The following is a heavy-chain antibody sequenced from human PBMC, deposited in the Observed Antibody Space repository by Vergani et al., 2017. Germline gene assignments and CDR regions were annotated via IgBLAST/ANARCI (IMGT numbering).Heavy chain of an antibody. CDR1: GFTYSYYG. J-gene: IGHJ1*01. Sequence: QVHLVESGGGVVQPGRSLRLSCVVSGFTYSYYGMHWVRQAPGKGLEWVAVISYDGTQKYYADSLKGRFTISRDNSKSTLCLQMNSLRTEDTAVYYCATKSCGTPGCQRGYFREWVQGTLVTVSS. V-gene: IGHV3-30*03. CDR2: ISYDGTQK. CDR3: ATKSCGTPGCQRGYFRE. D-gene: IGHD1-1*01.